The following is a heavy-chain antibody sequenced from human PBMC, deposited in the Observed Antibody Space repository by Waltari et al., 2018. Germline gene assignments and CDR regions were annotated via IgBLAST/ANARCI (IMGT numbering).Heavy chain of an antibody. Sequence: QVHLVQSGAEVKTPGASVKVSCKASGYTFTSYSFTWVRQAPGQGLEWMGWINAYNGTTNYAQKFQGRLTMTTDTSTTTAYMELRSLRSDDTAVYYCVRDGSGASFTFNYWGHGTLVTVSS. CDR1: GYTFTSYS. V-gene: IGHV1-18*01. CDR2: INAYNGTT. CDR3: VRDGSGASFTFNY. J-gene: IGHJ4*01. D-gene: IGHD1-26*01.